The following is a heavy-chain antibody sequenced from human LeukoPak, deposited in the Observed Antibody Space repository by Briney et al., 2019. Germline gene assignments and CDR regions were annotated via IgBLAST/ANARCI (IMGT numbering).Heavy chain of an antibody. D-gene: IGHD2-2*01. CDR2: IKQDGSEK. V-gene: IGHV3-7*01. Sequence: GSLRLSCAASGFTFSSYWMSWVRQAPGKGLEWVANIKQDGSEKYYVDSVKGRFTISRDNAKNSLYLQMNSLRAEDTAVYYCARDTNDLLQLIYYFDYWGQGTLVTVSS. CDR1: GFTFSSYW. J-gene: IGHJ4*02. CDR3: ARDTNDLLQLIYYFDY.